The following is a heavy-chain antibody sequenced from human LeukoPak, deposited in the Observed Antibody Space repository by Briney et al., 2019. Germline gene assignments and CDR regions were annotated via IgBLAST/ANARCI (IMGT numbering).Heavy chain of an antibody. CDR2: IRQDGRET. CDR1: GFNFGTSW. CDR3: SASPND. D-gene: IGHD4/OR15-4a*01. Sequence: GGSLRLSCEGSGFNFGTSWMDWVRQAPGKGLEWVANIRQDGRETHYVDSVKGRFTISRDNATNSLYLQMNSLTADDTAVCYCSASPNDWGQGTLVTVSS. V-gene: IGHV3-7*01. J-gene: IGHJ4*02.